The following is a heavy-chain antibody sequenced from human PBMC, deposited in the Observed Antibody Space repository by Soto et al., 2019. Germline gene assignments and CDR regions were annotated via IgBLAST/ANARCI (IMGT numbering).Heavy chain of an antibody. D-gene: IGHD1-7*01. Sequence: GGSVKIFSKASGGNFSSYAISWLRQAPGEGLEWMGGIIPIFGTANYAQKFQGRVTITADESTSTAYMELSSLRSEDTAVYYCARELELWFDPWGQGTLVTVSS. J-gene: IGHJ5*02. CDR3: ARELELWFDP. V-gene: IGHV1-69*13. CDR2: IIPIFGTA. CDR1: GGNFSSYA.